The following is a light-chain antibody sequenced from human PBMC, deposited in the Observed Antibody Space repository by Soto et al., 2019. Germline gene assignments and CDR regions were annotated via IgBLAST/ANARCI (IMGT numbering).Light chain of an antibody. CDR1: SSNIGRNY. CDR3: GAWDNSRSVVV. CDR2: DND. J-gene: IGLJ2*01. Sequence: QSVLTQPPSVSAAPGQKVTISCSGSSSNIGRNYVSWYQHLPGTAPKLLIYDNDKRPSGIPDRFSGSKSGTSATLGITGLQTGDEADYYCGAWDNSRSVVVFGGGTKLTVL. V-gene: IGLV1-51*01.